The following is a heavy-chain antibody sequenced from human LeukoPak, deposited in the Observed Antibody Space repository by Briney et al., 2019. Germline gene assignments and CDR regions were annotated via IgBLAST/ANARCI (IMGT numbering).Heavy chain of an antibody. J-gene: IGHJ4*02. Sequence: SGPALVKPTQTLTLTCTFSGFSLSTSGMRVSWIRQPPGKALGWLARLDWDDDKFYSTSLKTRLTISKDTSKNQVVLTMTTMDPVDTATYYCAREGGIMITFGGVIEPYYFDYWGQGTLVTVSS. V-gene: IGHV2-70*04. CDR3: AREGGIMITFGGVIEPYYFDY. CDR2: LDWDDDK. CDR1: GFSLSTSGMR. D-gene: IGHD3-16*02.